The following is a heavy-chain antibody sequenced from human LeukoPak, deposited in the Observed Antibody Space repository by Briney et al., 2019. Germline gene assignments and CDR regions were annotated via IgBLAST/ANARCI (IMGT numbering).Heavy chain of an antibody. CDR3: ARPWFGELLEAFDY. Sequence: GGSLRLSCAASGFTFSSYAMHWVRQAPGKGLEWVAVISYDGSNKYYADSVKGRFTISRDNSKNTLYLQMNSLRAEDTAVYYCARPWFGELLEAFDYWGQGTLVTVSS. D-gene: IGHD3-10*01. J-gene: IGHJ4*02. CDR1: GFTFSSYA. CDR2: ISYDGSNK. V-gene: IGHV3-30*04.